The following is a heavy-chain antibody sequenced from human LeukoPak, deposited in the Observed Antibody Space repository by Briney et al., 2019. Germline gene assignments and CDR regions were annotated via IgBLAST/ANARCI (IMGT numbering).Heavy chain of an antibody. V-gene: IGHV3-30*18. CDR1: GFTFSSYG. CDR2: ISYDGSNK. J-gene: IGHJ6*02. CDR3: AKDAYFCSGCHDNYYYYGMDV. Sequence: GGSLRLSCAASGFTFSSYGMHWVRQAPGKGLEWVAVISYDGSNKYYADSVKGRFTISRDNSKNTLYLQMNSLRAEDTAVYYCAKDAYFCSGCHDNYYYYGMDVWGQGTTVTVSS. D-gene: IGHD3-3*01.